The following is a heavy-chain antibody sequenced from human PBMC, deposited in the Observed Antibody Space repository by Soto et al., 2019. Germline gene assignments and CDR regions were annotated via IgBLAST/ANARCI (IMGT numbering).Heavy chain of an antibody. D-gene: IGHD6-6*01. CDR1: GDTFTNSG. CDR2: ISPYNYNT. J-gene: IGHJ4*01. Sequence: ASVKVSCKASGDTFTNSGISWVRQAPGQGLEWVGWISPYNYNTKYAEKFQDRVLMTTDTSTSTVYMDLRSLRSDDTAMYYCARDAFSSSAQLDYWGPGTLVTVSS. CDR3: ARDAFSSSAQLDY. V-gene: IGHV1-18*01.